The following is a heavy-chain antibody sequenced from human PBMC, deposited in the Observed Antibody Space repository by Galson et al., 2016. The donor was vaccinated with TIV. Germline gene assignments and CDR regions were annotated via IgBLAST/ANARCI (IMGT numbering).Heavy chain of an antibody. Sequence: SVKVSCKASGYQFSHYGISWVRQAPGDRLEWMGWRNPHNTVFNYAQKFQDRVTMTVDKSTSTAFMELRSLKLDDTAVYFCARVGIQLRMEELNVWGQGTLVTVSS. CDR1: GYQFSHYG. CDR2: RNPHNTVF. V-gene: IGHV1-18*04. J-gene: IGHJ4*02. D-gene: IGHD5-24*01. CDR3: ARVGIQLRMEELNV.